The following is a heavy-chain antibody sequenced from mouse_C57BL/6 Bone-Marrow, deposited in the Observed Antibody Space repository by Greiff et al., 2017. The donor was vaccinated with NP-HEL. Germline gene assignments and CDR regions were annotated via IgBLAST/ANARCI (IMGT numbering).Heavy chain of an antibody. CDR1: GFTFSSYA. J-gene: IGHJ4*01. V-gene: IGHV5-4*01. CDR3: ARDHEADDADAMDY. Sequence: EVKLVESGGGLVKPGGSLKLSCAASGFTFSSYAMSWVRQTPEKRLEWVATISGVGGYTYSPANVQGRFTISRDNAKNNLYLQMSQLKSEDTAMYYCARDHEADDADAMDYWGQGTSVTVSS. CDR2: ISGVGGYT. D-gene: IGHD2-12*01.